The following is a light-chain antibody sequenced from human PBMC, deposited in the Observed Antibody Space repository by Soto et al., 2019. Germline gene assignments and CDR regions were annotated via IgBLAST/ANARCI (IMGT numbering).Light chain of an antibody. CDR2: AVS. Sequence: DIQVTQSPSAMSASVGDRVTITCRASQDISHYLAWFQQKPGKVPKRLIFAVSNLESGVPSRFRGSGSGTEFTLTITSLQPEDFATYYCQHYNSYSEAFGQGTKV. CDR3: QHYNSYSEA. V-gene: IGKV1-17*03. J-gene: IGKJ1*01. CDR1: QDISHY.